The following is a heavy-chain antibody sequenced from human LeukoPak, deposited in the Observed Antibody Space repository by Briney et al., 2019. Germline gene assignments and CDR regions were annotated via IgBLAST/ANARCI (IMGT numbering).Heavy chain of an antibody. V-gene: IGHV4-39*07. J-gene: IGHJ6*04. CDR1: GGSISSSSYY. Sequence: PSETLSLTCTVSGGSISSSSYYWGWIRQPPGKGLEWIGSIYYSGSTYYNPSLKSRVTISVDTSKNQFSLKLSSVTAADTAVYYCARAGRNYYAMDVWGKGTTVTVSS. CDR3: ARAGRNYYAMDV. CDR2: IYYSGST.